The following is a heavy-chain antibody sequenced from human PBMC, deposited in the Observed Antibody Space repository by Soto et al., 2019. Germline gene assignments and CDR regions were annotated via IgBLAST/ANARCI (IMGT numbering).Heavy chain of an antibody. Sequence: PSETLSLTCAVSGDFIISIYHWAWIRQPPGRGLEWIAGVYHTGNTNYTPSLRSRVTMSVDTSTNEFSLRVSSVTAADTAIYYCARKAWVRFDYWGQGALVTVSS. CDR2: VYHTGNT. D-gene: IGHD7-27*01. V-gene: IGHV4-38-2*01. CDR3: ARKAWVRFDY. CDR1: GDFIISIYH. J-gene: IGHJ4*02.